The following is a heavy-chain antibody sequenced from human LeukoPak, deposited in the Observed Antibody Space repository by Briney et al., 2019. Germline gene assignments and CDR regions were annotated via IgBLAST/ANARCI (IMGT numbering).Heavy chain of an antibody. D-gene: IGHD6-13*01. CDR2: ISYDGRNT. V-gene: IGHV3-30*04. Sequence: PGRSLRLSCAASGFTFSSYAMHWVRQAPGKGLEWVAIISYDGRNTYYADSVKGRFTISRANSKNTLYLQMNSLRAEDAAVYYCARGSTSSWSYLDYWGQGTLVTVSS. CDR1: GFTFSSYA. J-gene: IGHJ4*02. CDR3: ARGSTSSWSYLDY.